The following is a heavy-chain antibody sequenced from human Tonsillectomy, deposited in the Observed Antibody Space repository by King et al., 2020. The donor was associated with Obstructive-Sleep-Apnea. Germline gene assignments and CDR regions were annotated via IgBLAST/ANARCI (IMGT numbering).Heavy chain of an antibody. D-gene: IGHD3-9*01. V-gene: IGHV1-69*04. CDR3: ARDRGYDILTGYYYYFDY. CDR1: GGTFSSYA. Sequence: QLVQSGAEVKKPGSSVKVSCKASGGTFSSYAISWVRQAPGQGLEWMGRIIPILGIANYAQKFQGRVTITAHKSTSTAYMELRSLRSEDTAVYYCARDRGYDILTGYYYYFDYWGQGTLVTVSS. J-gene: IGHJ4*02. CDR2: IIPILGIA.